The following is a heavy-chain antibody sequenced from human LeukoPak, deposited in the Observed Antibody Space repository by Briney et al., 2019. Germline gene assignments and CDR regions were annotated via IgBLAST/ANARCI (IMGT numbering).Heavy chain of an antibody. CDR1: GYSFTNYW. V-gene: IGHV5-51*01. J-gene: IGHJ4*02. Sequence: GESLKISCKGSGYSFTNYWIGWVRQMPGKGLEWMGIIFPGDSDTRYSPSFQGQVTISADQSISTAYLQWSSLKASDTAMYYCARSSPYCTNGLCYREFNYWGQGTLVTVSS. CDR3: ARSSPYCTNGLCYREFNY. D-gene: IGHD2-8*01. CDR2: IFPGDSDT.